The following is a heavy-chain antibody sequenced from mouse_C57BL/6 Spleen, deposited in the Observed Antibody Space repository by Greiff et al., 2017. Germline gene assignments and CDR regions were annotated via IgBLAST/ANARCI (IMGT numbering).Heavy chain of an antibody. J-gene: IGHJ1*03. V-gene: IGHV1-42*01. CDR2: INPSTGGT. CDR3: ERMGFDYYGSLYWYFDV. CDR1: GYSFTGYY. Sequence: EVQLQQSGPELVKPGASVKISCKASGYSFTGYYMNWVKQSPEKSLEWIGEINPSTGGTTYNQKFKAKATLTVDQSSSPAYVQLKSLTSEDSEVYYCERMGFDYYGSLYWYFDVWGTGTTVTVSS. D-gene: IGHD1-1*01.